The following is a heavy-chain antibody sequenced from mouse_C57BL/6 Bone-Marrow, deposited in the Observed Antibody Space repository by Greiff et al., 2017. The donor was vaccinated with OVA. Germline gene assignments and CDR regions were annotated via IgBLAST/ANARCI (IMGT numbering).Heavy chain of an antibody. Sequence: FPGNKLEYIGYTFYSGITYYNPSLESRTYITRDTSKNQFSLKLSSVTTEDTATYYCARGITPYWYVDVWGTGTTVTVSS. CDR2: TFYSGIT. CDR3: ARGITPYWYVDV. J-gene: IGHJ1*03. V-gene: IGHV3-3*01. D-gene: IGHD1-1*01.